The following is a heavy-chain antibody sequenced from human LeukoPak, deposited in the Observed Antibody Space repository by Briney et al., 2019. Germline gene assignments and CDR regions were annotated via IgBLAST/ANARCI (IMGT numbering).Heavy chain of an antibody. CDR3: ARAKVAGTRDYFDY. V-gene: IGHV3-13*01. CDR2: IGTAGDT. J-gene: IGHJ4*02. Sequence: PGGSLRLSCAASGFTFSSYDMHWVRQATGKGLEWVSAIGTAGDTYYPGSVKGRFTISRENAKNSLYLQMNSPRAGDTAVYYCARAKVAGTRDYFDYWGQGTLVTVSS. CDR1: GFTFSSYD. D-gene: IGHD6-19*01.